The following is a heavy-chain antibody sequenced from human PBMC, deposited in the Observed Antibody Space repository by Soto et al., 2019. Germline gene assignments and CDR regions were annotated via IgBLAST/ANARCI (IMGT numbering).Heavy chain of an antibody. Sequence: GASVKVSCKASGFTFTSSAVQWVRQARGQRLEWIGWIVVGSGNTNYAQKFQERVTITRDMSTSTAYMGLSSLRSEDTAVYYCAAVGRDGLQFLEYGMDVWGQGTTVTVSS. D-gene: IGHD3-3*01. CDR3: AAVGRDGLQFLEYGMDV. V-gene: IGHV1-58*01. J-gene: IGHJ6*02. CDR1: GFTFTSSA. CDR2: IVVGSGNT.